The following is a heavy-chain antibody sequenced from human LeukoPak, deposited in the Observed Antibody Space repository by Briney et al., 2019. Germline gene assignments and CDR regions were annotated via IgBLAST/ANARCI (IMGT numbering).Heavy chain of an antibody. CDR2: ISESGDVT. D-gene: IGHD6-6*01. J-gene: IGHJ4*02. CDR1: GFTFSSYP. Sequence: GSLRLSCAASGFTFSSYPMSWVRPAPGKGLEWVSVISESGDVTHYADSMKGRFTISRDNTKNTLNLQMNGLRDEDTAIYYCARDSSHYLGSSDYWGQGALVTVSS. V-gene: IGHV3-23*01. CDR3: ARDSSHYLGSSDY.